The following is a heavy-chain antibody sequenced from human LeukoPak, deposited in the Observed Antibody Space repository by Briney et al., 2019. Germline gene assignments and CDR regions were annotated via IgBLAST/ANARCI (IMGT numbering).Heavy chain of an antibody. J-gene: IGHJ4*02. CDR1: GYTFTGYY. CDR2: INPNSGGT. Sequence: ASVKVSCKASGYTFTGYYMHWVRQAPGQGLEWMGWINPNSGGTKYAQKFQGRVTMNSDASISTAYMELSSLRSDDTAVYYCASRPDQHLLYYFDYWGQGALVTVSS. D-gene: IGHD2-15*01. CDR3: ASRPDQHLLYYFDY. V-gene: IGHV1-2*02.